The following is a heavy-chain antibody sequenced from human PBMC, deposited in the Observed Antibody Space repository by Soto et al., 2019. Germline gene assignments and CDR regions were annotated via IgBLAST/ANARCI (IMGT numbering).Heavy chain of an antibody. Sequence: QVQLVQSGAEVKKPGASVKVSCKTSGYTFTSYDINRVRQAAGQGLEWMGWMKPNNGNTGYAQNFQGRVTMTKETYISTAYLVLSSLISEDTAVDYCAKNLAKTGDFKFWRQRSLVTLS. V-gene: IGHV1-8*01. D-gene: IGHD7-27*01. CDR2: MKPNNGNT. J-gene: IGHJ4*02. CDR3: AKNLAKTGDFKF. CDR1: GYTFTSYD.